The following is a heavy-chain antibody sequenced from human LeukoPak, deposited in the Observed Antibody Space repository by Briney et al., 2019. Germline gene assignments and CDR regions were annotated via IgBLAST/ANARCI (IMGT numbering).Heavy chain of an antibody. V-gene: IGHV5-51*01. J-gene: IGHJ4*02. CDR2: IYPGGSDT. CDR3: ASSYDSSGYFYFDY. Sequence: GASLKISCKGSGYSFTSYWIGWVRQMPGKGLEWMGIIYPGGSDTRYSPSFQGQVTISADKSISTAYLQWSSLKASDTAMYYCASSYDSSGYFYFDYWGQGTLVTVSS. D-gene: IGHD3-22*01. CDR1: GYSFTSYW.